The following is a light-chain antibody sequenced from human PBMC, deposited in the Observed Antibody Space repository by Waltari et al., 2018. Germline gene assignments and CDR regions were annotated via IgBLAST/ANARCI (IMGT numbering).Light chain of an antibody. CDR2: SNN. J-gene: IGLJ3*02. Sequence: QSVLTQPPSASGTPGQRVTISCSGSSSNIGNNPVNWYQQFPGTAPKLLLYSNNQRPAWVPDRFSGSRSATSAALAISGLQSEDEADYYCASWDDSLNGFWVFGGGTKLTVL. CDR3: ASWDDSLNGFWV. CDR1: SSNIGNNP. V-gene: IGLV1-44*01.